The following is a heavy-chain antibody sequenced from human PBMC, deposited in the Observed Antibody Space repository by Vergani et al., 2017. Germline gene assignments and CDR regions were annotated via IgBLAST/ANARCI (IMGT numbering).Heavy chain of an antibody. CDR2: IKNTGYCT. J-gene: IGHJ4*02. Sequence: EVQLLQSEGAVVQPGGSLRLSCVASVFTFSSHAMSWVRQGHGQGLEGVSSIKNTGYCTHYADSVKGRFTISRDNTKNTLYLQTNSLRVEDTAVYYCGRGSDNYNWGQGTLVTVSS. CDR3: GRGSDNYN. CDR1: VFTFSSHA. D-gene: IGHD5-24*01. V-gene: IGHV3-23*01.